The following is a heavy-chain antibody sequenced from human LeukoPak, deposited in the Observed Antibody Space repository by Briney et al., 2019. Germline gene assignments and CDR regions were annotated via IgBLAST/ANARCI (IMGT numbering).Heavy chain of an antibody. CDR1: GFTFSSYA. V-gene: IGHV3-23*01. D-gene: IGHD1-7*01. Sequence: GGSLGLSCAASGFTFSSYAMSWVRQAPGKGLDWVSAISGGGGSTYYADSVKGRFTISRDNSKNTLYLQMNSLRAEDTAVYYCAKHLTGTYFDYWGQGTLVTVSS. CDR3: AKHLTGTYFDY. J-gene: IGHJ4*02. CDR2: ISGGGGST.